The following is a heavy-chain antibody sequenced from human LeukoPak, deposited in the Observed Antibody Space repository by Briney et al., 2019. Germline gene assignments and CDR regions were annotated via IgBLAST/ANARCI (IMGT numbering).Heavy chain of an antibody. V-gene: IGHV4-4*07. CDR2: IYTSGST. CDR1: GGSISSYY. D-gene: IGHD2-15*01. CDR3: ARDRGRYCSGGSCCMFRDYYYGMDV. J-gene: IGHJ6*02. Sequence: PSETLSLTRTVSGGSISSYYWSWIRQPAGKGLEWIGRIYTSGSTNYNPSLKSRVTMSVDTSKNQFSLKLSSVTAADTAVYYCARDRGRYCSGGSCCMFRDYYYGMDVWGQGTTVTVSS.